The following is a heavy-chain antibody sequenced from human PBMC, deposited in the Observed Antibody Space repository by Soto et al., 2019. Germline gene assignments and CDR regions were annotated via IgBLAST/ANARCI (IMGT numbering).Heavy chain of an antibody. J-gene: IGHJ5*02. V-gene: IGHV4-31*03. CDR3: ARVRYCSGGSCYPRFDP. D-gene: IGHD2-15*01. CDR2: IYYSGST. Sequence: QVQLQESGPGLVKPSQTLSLTCTVSGGSISSGGYYWSWIRQHPGKGLERIGYIYYSGSTYYNPSLKGRVTISVDTSKNQFPLKLSAVTAADTAVYYCARVRYCSGGSCYPRFDPWGQGTLVTVSS. CDR1: GGSISSGGYY.